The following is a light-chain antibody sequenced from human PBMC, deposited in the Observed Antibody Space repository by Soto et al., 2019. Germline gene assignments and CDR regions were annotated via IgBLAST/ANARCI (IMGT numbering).Light chain of an antibody. CDR1: TSDIGGYNY. CDR3: SSHGGNSPYV. CDR2: EVN. J-gene: IGLJ1*01. Sequence: QSALTQPPSASGSPGQSVAISCTGTTSDIGGYNYVSWYQQHPGKAPKLMIYEVNKRPSGVPDRFSGSKSGNTASLTVSGLQAEDEADYYCSSHGGNSPYVFGTGTMLTVL. V-gene: IGLV2-8*01.